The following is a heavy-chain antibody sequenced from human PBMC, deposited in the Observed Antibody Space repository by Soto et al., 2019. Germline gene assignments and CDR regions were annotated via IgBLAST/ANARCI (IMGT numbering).Heavy chain of an antibody. J-gene: IGHJ6*02. CDR1: GGTFSSYA. CDR2: IIPIFGTA. D-gene: IGHD2-2*01. CDR3: ARGGGACSSTSCYPYYYYYGMDV. V-gene: IGHV1-69*13. Sequence: ASVKVSCKASGGTFSSYAISWVRQAPGQGLEWMGGIIPIFGTANYAQKFQGRVTITADESTSTAYVELSSLRSEDTAVYYCARGGGACSSTSCYPYYYYYGMDVWGQGTTVTVSS.